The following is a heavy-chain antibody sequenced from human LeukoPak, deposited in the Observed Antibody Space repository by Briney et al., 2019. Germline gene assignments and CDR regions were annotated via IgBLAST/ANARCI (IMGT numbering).Heavy chain of an antibody. Sequence: ASVKVSCKASGYTFTSHDINWVRQATGQGLEWMGWMNPNSGNTGYAQKFQGRVTMTRNTSISTAYMELSSLRSEDTAVYYCARGFPNYYDSSDYWGQGTLVTVSS. CDR3: ARGFPNYYDSSDY. CDR2: MNPNSGNT. CDR1: GYTFTSHD. V-gene: IGHV1-8*01. D-gene: IGHD3-22*01. J-gene: IGHJ4*02.